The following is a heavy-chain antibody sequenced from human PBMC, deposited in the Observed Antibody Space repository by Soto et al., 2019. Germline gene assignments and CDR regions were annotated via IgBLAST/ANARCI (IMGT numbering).Heavy chain of an antibody. CDR1: GGSISSSNW. CDR3: ARARSGYGSGWDSDY. CDR2: IYHSGST. J-gene: IGHJ4*02. Sequence: SETLSLTCAVSGGSISSSNWWSWVRQPPGKGLEWIGEIYHSGSTNYNPSLKSRVTISVGKSKNQFSLKLSSVTAADTAVYYCARARSGYGSGWDSDYWGQGTLVTVSS. D-gene: IGHD6-19*01. V-gene: IGHV4-4*02.